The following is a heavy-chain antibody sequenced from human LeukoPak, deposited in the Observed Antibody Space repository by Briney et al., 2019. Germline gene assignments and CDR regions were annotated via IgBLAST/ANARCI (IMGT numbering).Heavy chain of an antibody. D-gene: IGHD1-26*01. CDR3: ARDKIVGATHFDY. V-gene: IGHV3-7*01. Sequence: PGGSLRLSCAASGFTFSNYWMSWVRQAPGKGLEWVANIKQDGSEKYYVDSVKGRFTISRDNAKNPLYLQMNSPRAEDTAVYYCARDKIVGATHFDYWGQGTLVTVSS. J-gene: IGHJ4*02. CDR1: GFTFSNYW. CDR2: IKQDGSEK.